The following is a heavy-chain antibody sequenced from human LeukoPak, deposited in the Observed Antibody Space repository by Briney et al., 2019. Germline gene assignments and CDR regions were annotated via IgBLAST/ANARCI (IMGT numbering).Heavy chain of an antibody. CDR2: ISGDGGST. Sequence: PGGSLGLSCAAPGFMFHDYAIHWVRQAPGKGLEWVCLISGDGGSTFYADSVKGRFTISRDNSKNSQYLQMNSLRSDDTALYYCARESESSGWYDYWGQGTLVTVSS. CDR3: ARESESSGWYDY. J-gene: IGHJ4*02. V-gene: IGHV3-43*02. D-gene: IGHD6-19*01. CDR1: GFMFHDYA.